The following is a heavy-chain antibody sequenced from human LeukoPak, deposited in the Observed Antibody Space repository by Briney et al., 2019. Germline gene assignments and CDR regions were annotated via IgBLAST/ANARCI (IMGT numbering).Heavy chain of an antibody. Sequence: ASVKLSCKASGYTFTSYYIHWVRQAPGQGLEWMGIINPGGGSTSYAQKFQGRVTMTRDTSTSRVYMDLSSLRSEDTAVYYCARSGSSTSCPRDYWGQGTLVTVSS. CDR3: ARSGSSTSCPRDY. CDR2: INPGGGST. CDR1: GYTFTSYY. V-gene: IGHV1-46*01. J-gene: IGHJ4*02. D-gene: IGHD2-2*01.